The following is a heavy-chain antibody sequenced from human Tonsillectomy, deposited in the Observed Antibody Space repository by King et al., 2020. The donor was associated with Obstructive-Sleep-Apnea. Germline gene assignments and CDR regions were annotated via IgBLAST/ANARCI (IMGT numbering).Heavy chain of an antibody. J-gene: IGHJ4*02. CDR3: ARRGDDYIWVDYFFDY. D-gene: IGHD3-16*01. Sequence: VQLVESGGGLVPPGGSLRLSCAASGFDLSSYAMTWVRQAPGKGLEWVSSIRGSGTDTYHADSVKGRFTLSRDNSKKTVYLQMSSLRAGDTAVYFCARRGDDYIWVDYFFDYWGRGPLVTVSS. V-gene: IGHV3-23*04. CDR1: GFDLSSYA. CDR2: IRGSGTDT.